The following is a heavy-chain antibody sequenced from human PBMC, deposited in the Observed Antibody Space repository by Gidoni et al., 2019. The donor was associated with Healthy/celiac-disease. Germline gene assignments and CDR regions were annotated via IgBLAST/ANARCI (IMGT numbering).Heavy chain of an antibody. CDR3: ARDPAGDCSGGSCYHVGYYYYGMDV. Sequence: QVQLVQSGAEVKKPGASVKVSCKASGYTFTSYGISWVRQAPGQGLEWMGWISAYNGNTNYAQKLQGRVTMTTDTSTSTAYMELRSLRSDDTAVYYCARDPAGDCSGGSCYHVGYYYYGMDVWGQGTTVTVSS. V-gene: IGHV1-18*04. D-gene: IGHD2-15*01. J-gene: IGHJ6*02. CDR1: GYTFTSYG. CDR2: ISAYNGNT.